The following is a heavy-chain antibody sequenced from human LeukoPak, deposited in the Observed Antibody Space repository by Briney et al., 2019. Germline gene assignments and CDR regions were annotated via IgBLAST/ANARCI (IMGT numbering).Heavy chain of an antibody. CDR3: ARYVTALDY. J-gene: IGHJ4*02. Sequence: GGSLRLSCAASQFTFSSYWMSWVHQAPGKGLEWVANIKEDGSKTYYVDSVKGRFTISRDNAKNSLYLQMNSLRAEDMALYYCARYVTALDYWGQGTLVTVSS. CDR2: IKEDGSKT. V-gene: IGHV3-7*03. D-gene: IGHD2-21*02. CDR1: QFTFSSYW.